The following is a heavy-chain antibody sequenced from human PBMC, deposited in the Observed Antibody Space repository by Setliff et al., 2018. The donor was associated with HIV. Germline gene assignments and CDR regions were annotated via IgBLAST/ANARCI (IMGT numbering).Heavy chain of an antibody. CDR1: GFIFSNYR. CDR2: IYNDGVNR. CDR3: ARDFKSGYADY. Sequence: PGGSLRLSCAASGFIFSNYRMNWVRQAPGKGLEWVAVIYNDGVNRYFGDFVEGRFTISRDNSRNTVNLQMNSLRGDDTAVYYCARDFKSGYADYLGQGIPVTVSS. J-gene: IGHJ4*02. V-gene: IGHV3-33*08. D-gene: IGHD2-15*01.